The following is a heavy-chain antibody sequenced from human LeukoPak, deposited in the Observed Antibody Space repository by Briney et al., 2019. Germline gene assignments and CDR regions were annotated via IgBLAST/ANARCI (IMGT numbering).Heavy chain of an antibody. J-gene: IGHJ4*02. CDR2: IYYSGST. CDR1: GGSISSCY. V-gene: IGHV4-59*01. Sequence: PSETLSLTCTVSGGSISSCYWSWIRQPPGKGLEWIGYIYYSGSTNYNPSLKSRVTISVDTSKNQFSLKLSSVTAADTAVYYCASYRASGSYPRYYFDYWGQGTLVTVSS. D-gene: IGHD1-26*01. CDR3: ASYRASGSYPRYYFDY.